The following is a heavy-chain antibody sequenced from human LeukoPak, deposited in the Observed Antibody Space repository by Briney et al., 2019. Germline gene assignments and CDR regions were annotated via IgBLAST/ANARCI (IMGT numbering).Heavy chain of an antibody. J-gene: IGHJ6*03. CDR3: ARGDSNPSYYYYYMDV. V-gene: IGHV3-48*01. CDR2: ISSSSNI. CDR1: GFTFSSYS. D-gene: IGHD4-11*01. Sequence: PGGSLRLSCAASGFTFSSYSMNWVRQAPGKGLEWISYISSSSNIYYADSVKGRFTISRDNAKNSLYLQMNSLRVEDTAVYYCARGDSNPSYYYYYMDVWGEGTTVTVSS.